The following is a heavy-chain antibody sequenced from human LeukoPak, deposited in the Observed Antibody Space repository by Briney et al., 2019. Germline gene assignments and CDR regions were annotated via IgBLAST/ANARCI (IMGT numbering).Heavy chain of an antibody. CDR2: IYYSGST. V-gene: IGHV4-59*08. CDR3: ARLVSGVGYFDY. D-gene: IGHD6-19*01. Sequence: SETLSLTCTVSGGSINGYYWSWIRQPPGKGLEWIGYIYYSGSTNYNPSLKSRVTISVDTPKSQFSLKLSSVTAADTAVYYCARLVSGVGYFDYWGRGSLVTVSS. J-gene: IGHJ4*02. CDR1: GGSINGYY.